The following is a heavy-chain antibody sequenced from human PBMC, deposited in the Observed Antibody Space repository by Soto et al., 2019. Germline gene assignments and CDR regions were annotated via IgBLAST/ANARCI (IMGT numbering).Heavy chain of an antibody. CDR2: IYYSGST. J-gene: IGHJ6*03. CDR1: GGSISSYF. CDR3: ARLSSIAARYDDYYYYMAV. Sequence: SETLSLTCTVSGGSISSYFWSWIRQPPGKGLERIGYIYYSGSTNYNPSLKSRVTISVDTSKNQFSLKLSSVTAADTAVYYCARLSSIAARYDDYYYYMAVWGKGTTVTVSS. V-gene: IGHV4-59*08. D-gene: IGHD6-6*01.